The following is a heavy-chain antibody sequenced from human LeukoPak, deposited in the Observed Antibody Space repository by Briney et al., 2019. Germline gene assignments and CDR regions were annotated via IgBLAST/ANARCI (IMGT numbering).Heavy chain of an antibody. V-gene: IGHV3-23*01. CDR2: ITVRGLTT. J-gene: IGHJ4*02. D-gene: IGHD4/OR15-4a*01. CDR1: GFTFSNYA. CDR3: ARRAGAYSHPYDY. Sequence: GGSLRLSCAASGFTFSNYALSWVRQAPRKGLEWVSAITVRGLTTYYADSVRGRFTISRDNSKNTLYLQMNSLRAEDTAVYYCARRAGAYSHPYDYWGQGTLVTVSS.